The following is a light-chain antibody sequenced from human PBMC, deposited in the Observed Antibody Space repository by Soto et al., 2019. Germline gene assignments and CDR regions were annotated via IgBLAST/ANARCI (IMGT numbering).Light chain of an antibody. CDR1: QSVSSN. V-gene: IGKV3-15*01. Sequence: EIVMTQSPATLSVSPGERATLSCRASQSVSSNLAWYQQKPGQAPRLLIYGASTRATGFPARFSGSGSGTEFTLTISSLQPEDFAVYYCQQYSNWPRTFGQGTKVDIK. J-gene: IGKJ1*01. CDR2: GAS. CDR3: QQYSNWPRT.